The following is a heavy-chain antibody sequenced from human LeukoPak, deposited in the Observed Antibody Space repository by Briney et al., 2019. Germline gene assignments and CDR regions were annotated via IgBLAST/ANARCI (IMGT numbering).Heavy chain of an antibody. CDR2: IGGSGIRT. CDR1: GFNFNYYA. V-gene: IGHV3-23*01. D-gene: IGHD3-10*01. Sequence: GGSLKLSCAASGFNFNYYAMTWVRQAPGKGLEWVSGIGGSGIRTYYADSVRGRFTVSRDNSKNILTLHLSSLRVEDTALCYCAKDRFGHTDQRPLAVDSWGQGTLVIVSS. J-gene: IGHJ4*02. CDR3: AKDRFGHTDQRPLAVDS.